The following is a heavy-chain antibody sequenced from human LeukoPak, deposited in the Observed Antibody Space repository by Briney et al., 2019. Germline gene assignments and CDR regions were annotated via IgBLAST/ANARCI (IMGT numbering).Heavy chain of an antibody. CDR1: GYTFTGYY. D-gene: IGHD4-23*01. V-gene: IGHV1-46*01. CDR3: ARVVYGGTIDY. J-gene: IGHJ4*02. Sequence: GASVKVSCKASGYTFTGYYMHWVRQAPGQGLEWMGIINPSGGSTSYAQKFQGRVTMTRDTSTSTVYMELSSLRSEDTAVYYCARVVYGGTIDYWGQGTLVTVSS. CDR2: INPSGGST.